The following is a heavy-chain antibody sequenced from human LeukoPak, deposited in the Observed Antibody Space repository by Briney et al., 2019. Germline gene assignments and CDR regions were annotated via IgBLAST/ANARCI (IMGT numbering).Heavy chain of an antibody. V-gene: IGHV3-11*01. CDR3: AKEQITMVRGVISPSFDY. CDR1: GFTFSDYY. CDR2: ISSSGSTI. J-gene: IGHJ4*02. Sequence: GGSLRLSCAASGFTFSDYYMSWIRQAPGKGLEWVSYISSSGSTIYYADSVKGRFTISRDNSKNTLYLQMNSLRAEDTAVYYCAKEQITMVRGVISPSFDYWGQGTLVTVSS. D-gene: IGHD3-10*01.